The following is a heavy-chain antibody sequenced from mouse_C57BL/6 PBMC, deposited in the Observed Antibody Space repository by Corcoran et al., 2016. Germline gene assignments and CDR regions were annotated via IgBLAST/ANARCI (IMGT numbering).Heavy chain of an antibody. V-gene: IGHV3-6*01. CDR1: GYSITSGYY. D-gene: IGHD2-3*01. Sequence: DVQLQESGPGLVKPSQSLSLTCSVTGYSITSGYYWNWIRQFPGNKLEWMGYISYDGSNNYNPSLKNRISITRDTSKNQFFLKLNSVTTEDTATYYCASIYDGYYGDYWGQGTTLTVSS. J-gene: IGHJ2*01. CDR3: ASIYDGYYGDY. CDR2: ISYDGSN.